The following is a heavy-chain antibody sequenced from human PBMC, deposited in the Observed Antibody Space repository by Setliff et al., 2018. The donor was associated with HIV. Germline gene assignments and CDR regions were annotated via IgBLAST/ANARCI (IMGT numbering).Heavy chain of an antibody. Sequence: GSLRLSCAASRFTFSSYAMSWVRQAPGKGLEWVSDISGSGGSTYYADSVKGRFTISRDNSKNTLYLQMNSLRAEDTAVYYCARDQERFLEWLLSADYWGQGTLVTVSS. J-gene: IGHJ4*02. V-gene: IGHV3-23*01. CDR2: ISGSGGST. CDR3: ARDQERFLEWLLSADY. D-gene: IGHD3-3*01. CDR1: RFTFSSYA.